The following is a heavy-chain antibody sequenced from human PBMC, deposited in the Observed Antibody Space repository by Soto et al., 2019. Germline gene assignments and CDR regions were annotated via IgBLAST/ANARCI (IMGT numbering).Heavy chain of an antibody. J-gene: IGHJ3*02. CDR3: ARDATVTKIYAAFDI. CDR2: IWYDGSNK. D-gene: IGHD4-17*01. V-gene: IGHV3-33*01. Sequence: QVQLVESGGGVVQPGRSLRLSCAASGFTFSSYGMHWVRQAPGKGLEWVAVIWYDGSNKYYADSVKGRITISRDNSKNTLYPQMNCLRAEDTAVYYCARDATVTKIYAAFDIWGQGTMVTVSS. CDR1: GFTFSSYG.